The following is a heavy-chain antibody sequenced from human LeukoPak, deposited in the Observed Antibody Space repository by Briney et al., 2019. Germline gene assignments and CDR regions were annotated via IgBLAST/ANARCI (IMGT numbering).Heavy chain of an antibody. V-gene: IGHV3-7*03. Sequence: GGSLRLSCAASGFTFSSYWMSWVRQAPGKGLEWVANIKQDGSEKYYVDSVKGRFTISRDNSKNTLYLQMNSLRAEDTALYHCARGKSDDFWTHGGVPDAFDIWGQGTMVTVSS. CDR1: GFTFSSYW. D-gene: IGHD3-3*01. CDR3: ARGKSDDFWTHGGVPDAFDI. CDR2: IKQDGSEK. J-gene: IGHJ3*02.